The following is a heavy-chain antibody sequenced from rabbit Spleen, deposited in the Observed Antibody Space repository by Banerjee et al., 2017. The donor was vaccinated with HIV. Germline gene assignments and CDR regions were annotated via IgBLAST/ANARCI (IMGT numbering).Heavy chain of an antibody. J-gene: IGHJ3*01. CDR1: GFSFSNKAV. CDR3: ARNSYGDYGHGSLDL. V-gene: IGHV1S45*01. D-gene: IGHD2-1*01. Sequence: QEQLVESGGGLVQPGGSLKLSCTASGFSFSNKAVMCWVRQAPGKGLEWVACIYISSGSTYYASWAKGRFTISKTSSTTVTLQMTSLTAADTATYFCARNSYGDYGHGSLDLWGQGTLVTVS. CDR2: IYISSGST.